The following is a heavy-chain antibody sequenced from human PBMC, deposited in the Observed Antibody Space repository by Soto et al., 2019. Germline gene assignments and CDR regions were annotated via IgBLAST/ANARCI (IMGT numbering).Heavy chain of an antibody. CDR3: ARRSDRNWFDP. Sequence: QSQTLSLTCTVSGGSISSSSYYWGWIRQPPGKGLEWIGSIYYSGSTYYNPSLKSRVTISVDTSKNQFSLKLSSVTAADTAVYYCARRSDRNWFDPWGQGTLVTVSS. CDR2: IYYSGST. CDR1: GGSISSSSYY. J-gene: IGHJ5*02. V-gene: IGHV4-39*01.